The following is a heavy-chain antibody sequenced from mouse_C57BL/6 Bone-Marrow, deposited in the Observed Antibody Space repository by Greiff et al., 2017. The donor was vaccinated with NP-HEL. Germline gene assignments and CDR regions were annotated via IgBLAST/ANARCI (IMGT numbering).Heavy chain of an antibody. CDR2: IDPETGGT. CDR1: GYTFTDYE. D-gene: IGHD1-1*01. V-gene: IGHV1-15*01. Sequence: QVQLQQSGAELVRPGASVTLSCKASGYTFTDYEMHWVKQTPVHGLEWIGAIDPETGGTAYNQKFKGKAILTADKSSSTAYMELRSLTSEDSAVYYCTRGEITTVVATDWYFDVWGTGTTVTVSS. J-gene: IGHJ1*03. CDR3: TRGEITTVVATDWYFDV.